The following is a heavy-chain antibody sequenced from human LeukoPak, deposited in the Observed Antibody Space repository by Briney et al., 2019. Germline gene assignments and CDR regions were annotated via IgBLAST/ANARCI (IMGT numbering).Heavy chain of an antibody. D-gene: IGHD3-10*01. CDR3: TGNYYGSGSYADFDY. CDR1: GFTFSSSA. J-gene: IGHJ4*02. Sequence: GGSLRLSCAASGFTFSSSALHWVRQASGKGLEWVGRIRSTANGYATAYAASVKGRFTISRDDSKNTAYLQMDSLKTEDTAVYYCTGNYYGSGSYADFDYWGQGTLVTVSS. V-gene: IGHV3-73*01. CDR2: IRSTANGYAT.